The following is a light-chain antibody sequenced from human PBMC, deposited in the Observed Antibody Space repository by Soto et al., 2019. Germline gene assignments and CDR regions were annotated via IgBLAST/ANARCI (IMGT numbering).Light chain of an antibody. CDR1: QSVSSY. J-gene: IGKJ5*01. CDR3: QQRSNWPLLA. Sequence: EIVLTQSPATLSLSPGERATLSCRASQSVSSYLAWYQQKPGQAPRLLIYDASNRATGIPARFSGSGSGTDFTLTISRLEPEDFAVYYCQQRSNWPLLAFGQGTRLEIK. V-gene: IGKV3-11*01. CDR2: DAS.